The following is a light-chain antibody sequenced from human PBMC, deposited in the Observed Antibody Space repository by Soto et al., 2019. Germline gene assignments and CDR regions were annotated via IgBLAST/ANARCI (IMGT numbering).Light chain of an antibody. J-gene: IGKJ3*01. CDR3: QQYGTSPGLFT. CDR2: GAS. CDR1: QSVSSNY. Sequence: EIVLTQSPGTLSLSPGERATLSCRASQSVSSNYLAWYQQKPGQAPRLLIYGASGRATGIPDRFSGSGSGTDVTLTISRLEPEDFAVYSWQQYGTSPGLFTFGPGTKVDIK. V-gene: IGKV3-20*01.